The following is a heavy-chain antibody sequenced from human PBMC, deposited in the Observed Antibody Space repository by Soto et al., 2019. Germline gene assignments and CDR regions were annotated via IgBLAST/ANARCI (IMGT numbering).Heavy chain of an antibody. CDR3: ARNSSSDSSGYDYFDY. J-gene: IGHJ4*02. Sequence: GESLSLSCATSGFSFSSSDMTWVRQAPGKGLEYVSSINYSGRYMFYAGSLRGRFTVSRDNAKNSLYLQMNSLRAEDTAVYYCARNSSSDSSGYDYFDYWGQGSLVTSPQ. CDR2: INYSGRYM. CDR1: GFSFSSSD. V-gene: IGHV3-21*06. D-gene: IGHD3-22*01.